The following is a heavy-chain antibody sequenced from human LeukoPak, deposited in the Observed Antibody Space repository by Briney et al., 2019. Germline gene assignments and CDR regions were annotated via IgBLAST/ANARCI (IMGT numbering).Heavy chain of an antibody. D-gene: IGHD2/OR15-2a*01. Sequence: GESLKISCKASSYSFTDYWIGWVRQMPGKGLEWMGIIYPGDSDTRYSPSFEGQVTISADKSIRAASLEWSSLKASDTAMYYCATPYPREYCSSSTCYFNYWGQGTLVTVSS. CDR1: SYSFTDYW. J-gene: IGHJ4*02. CDR3: ATPYPREYCSSSTCYFNY. CDR2: IYPGDSDT. V-gene: IGHV5-51*06.